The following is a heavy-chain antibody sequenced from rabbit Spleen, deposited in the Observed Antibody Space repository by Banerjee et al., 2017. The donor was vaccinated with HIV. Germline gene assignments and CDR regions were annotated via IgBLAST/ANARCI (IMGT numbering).Heavy chain of an antibody. CDR3: ARVVAASNGYPYYFDL. CDR2: IDTSDGDT. J-gene: IGHJ4*01. D-gene: IGHD6-1*01. Sequence: LEESGGGLVKPGGTLTLTCTVSGFSFSSNWICWVRQAPGKGLEWIACIDTSDGDTDYANWPKGRFTISKASSTTVTLKMTSLTAADTAGYFCARVVAASNGYPYYFDLWGPGTLVTVS. CDR1: GFSFSSNW. V-gene: IGHV1S45*01.